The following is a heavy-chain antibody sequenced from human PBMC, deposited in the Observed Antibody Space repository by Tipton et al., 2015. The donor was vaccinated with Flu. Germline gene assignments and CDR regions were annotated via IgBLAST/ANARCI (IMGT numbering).Heavy chain of an antibody. V-gene: IGHV4-34*01. CDR3: ARQLNRYYYYGMDV. J-gene: IGHJ6*02. Sequence: TLSLTCTVSGGSISGYYWRCIRQPPGKRLEWIGEINHSGSTNYNPSLKSRVTISVDTSKNQFSLKLSSVTAADTAVYYCARQLNRYYYYGMDVWGQGTTVTVSS. CDR1: GGSISGYY. D-gene: IGHD6-6*01. CDR2: INHSGST.